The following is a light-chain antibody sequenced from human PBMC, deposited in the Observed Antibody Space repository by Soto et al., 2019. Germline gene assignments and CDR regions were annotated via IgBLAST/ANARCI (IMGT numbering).Light chain of an antibody. V-gene: IGKV3-11*01. Sequence: EIVLTQSPATLSLSPGEGATLSCRASQSVTTYLAWYQQKPGQAPRLLIYATSTRAPGIPSRFSGSGSATDFTLTIRSLEPDDCAVYFCQQRSSWPPVTFGPGTRLEI. J-gene: IGKJ5*01. CDR2: ATS. CDR1: QSVTTY. CDR3: QQRSSWPPVT.